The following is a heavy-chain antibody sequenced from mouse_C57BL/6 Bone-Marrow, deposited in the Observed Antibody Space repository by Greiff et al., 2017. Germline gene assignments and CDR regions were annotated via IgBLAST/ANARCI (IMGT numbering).Heavy chain of an antibody. CDR1: GYAFSSSW. V-gene: IGHV1-82*01. Sequence: QVQLQQSGPELVKPGASVKISCKASGYAFSSSWMNWVKQRPGKGLEWIGRIYPGDGDTNYNGKFKGKATLTADKSSSTAYMQLSSLTSEDSAVYFCARWGVGDYFDDWGQGTTLTVSS. CDR2: IYPGDGDT. J-gene: IGHJ2*01. CDR3: ARWGVGDYFDD. D-gene: IGHD1-3*01.